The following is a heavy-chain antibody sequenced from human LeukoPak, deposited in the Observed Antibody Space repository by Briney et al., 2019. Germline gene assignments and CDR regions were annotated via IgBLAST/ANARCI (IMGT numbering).Heavy chain of an antibody. J-gene: IGHJ4*02. V-gene: IGHV4-34*01. CDR2: IDHSGRT. D-gene: IGHD5-12*01. CDR3: ASPASGNKDGFAY. Sequence: SETLSLTCAVYSGGSIGYYWTWIRQPPGKGLEWIGEIDHSGRTNYNPSLANRVTISADMSKNHFSLKLDSVTAADTAVYYCASPASGNKDGFAYWGQGTLVGVSS. CDR1: SGGSIGYY.